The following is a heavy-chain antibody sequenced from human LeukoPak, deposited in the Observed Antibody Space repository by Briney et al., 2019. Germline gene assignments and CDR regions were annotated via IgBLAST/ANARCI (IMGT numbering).Heavy chain of an antibody. CDR2: INPNSGGT. V-gene: IGHV1-2*06. CDR1: GYTFTGCY. Sequence: ASVKVSCKASGYTFTGCYMHWVRQAPGQGLEWMGRINPNSGGTNYAQKFQGRVTMTRDTSISTAYMELSRLRSDDTAVYYCARVAGSWYSEYFQHWGQGTLVTVSS. CDR3: ARVAGSWYSEYFQH. D-gene: IGHD6-13*01. J-gene: IGHJ1*01.